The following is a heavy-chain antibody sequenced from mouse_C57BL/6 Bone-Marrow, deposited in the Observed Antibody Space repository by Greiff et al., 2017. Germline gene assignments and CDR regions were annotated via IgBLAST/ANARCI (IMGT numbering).Heavy chain of an antibody. J-gene: IGHJ4*01. CDR1: GYTFTSYW. D-gene: IGHD2-2*01. CDR3: ARETGYDHYYAMDY. CDR2: IHPNSGST. V-gene: IGHV1-64*01. Sequence: VQLQQPGAELVKPGASVKLSCKASGYTFTSYWMHWVKQRPGQGLEWIGMIHPNSGSTNYNEKFKSKATLTVDKSSSTAYMQLSSLTSEDSAVYYCARETGYDHYYAMDYWGQGTSVTVSS.